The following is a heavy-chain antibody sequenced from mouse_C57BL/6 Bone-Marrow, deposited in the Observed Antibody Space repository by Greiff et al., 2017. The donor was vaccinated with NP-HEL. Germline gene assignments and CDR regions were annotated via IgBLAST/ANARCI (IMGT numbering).Heavy chain of an antibody. V-gene: IGHV2-2*01. D-gene: IGHD2-2*01. CDR2: IWSGGST. CDR1: GFSLTSYG. CDR3: ARKGVYGYDEAWFAY. Sequence: VKLMESGPGLVQPSQSLSITCTVSGFSLTSYGVHWVRQSPGKGLEWLGVIWSGGSTDYNAAFISRLSISKDNSKSQVFFKMNSLQADDTAIYYCARKGVYGYDEAWFAYWGQGTLVTVSA. J-gene: IGHJ3*01.